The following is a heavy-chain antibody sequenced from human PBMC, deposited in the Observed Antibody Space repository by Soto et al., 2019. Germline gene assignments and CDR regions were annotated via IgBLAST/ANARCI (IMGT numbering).Heavy chain of an antibody. V-gene: IGHV3-74*01. J-gene: IGHJ5*02. CDR3: ARDRRPGLTYCADDCYLRFDP. D-gene: IGHD2-21*02. Sequence: PGGSLRLSCVASGFNFSPYWMHWVRQAPGKGLVWVAHINGDATTILYADSVEGRFTISRDNAKSTLYLQMDSLRVEDTGVYFCARDRRPGLTYCADDCYLRFDPWGQGTQVTVSS. CDR1: GFNFSPYW. CDR2: INGDATTI.